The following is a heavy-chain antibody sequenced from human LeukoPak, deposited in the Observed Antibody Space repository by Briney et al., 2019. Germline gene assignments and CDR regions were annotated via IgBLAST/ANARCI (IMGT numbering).Heavy chain of an antibody. Sequence: PSETLSLTCAVSGYSISSGYYRDWVRQPPGKGLEWIGSIYHSGSTYYNPSLKSRVTISVDTSKNQCSLKVTSVTAADTAVYYCARRTGSGSYYVDFWGQGTVVTVSS. CDR1: GYSISSGYY. V-gene: IGHV4-38-2*01. J-gene: IGHJ4*02. D-gene: IGHD3-10*01. CDR2: IYHSGST. CDR3: ARRTGSGSYYVDF.